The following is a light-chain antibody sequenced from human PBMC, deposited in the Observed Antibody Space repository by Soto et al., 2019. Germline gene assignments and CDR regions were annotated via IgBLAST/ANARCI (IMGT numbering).Light chain of an antibody. Sequence: QSALTQPASVSGSPGQSITISCTGTSSDVGGYNYVSWYQQHPGKAPKLMIYDVSNRPSGVSNRFSGSKSGNTASLTISGLQAEDEADYYCSSYTSSSIPNDVFGTGTKVTVL. CDR1: SSDVGGYNY. J-gene: IGLJ1*01. CDR2: DVS. V-gene: IGLV2-14*01. CDR3: SSYTSSSIPNDV.